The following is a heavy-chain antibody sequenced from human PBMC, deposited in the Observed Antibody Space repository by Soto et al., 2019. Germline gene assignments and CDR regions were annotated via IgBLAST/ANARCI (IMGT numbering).Heavy chain of an antibody. D-gene: IGHD4-17*01. J-gene: IGHJ3*02. CDR2: IYPGDSDT. CDR3: ARSNLRGDYGDSNAFDI. Sequence: EVQLVQSGAEVKKPGESLKISCKGSGYSFTSYWIGWVRQMPGKGLEWMGIIYPGDSDTRYSPSFQGQVTISADKSISTAYLQWSSLNASDTAMYYCARSNLRGDYGDSNAFDIWGQGTMVTVSS. CDR1: GYSFTSYW. V-gene: IGHV5-51*03.